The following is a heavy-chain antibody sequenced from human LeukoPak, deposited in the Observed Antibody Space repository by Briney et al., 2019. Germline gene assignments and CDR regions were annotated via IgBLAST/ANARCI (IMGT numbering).Heavy chain of an antibody. J-gene: IGHJ4*02. CDR2: VSYDGSSE. Sequence: GGSLRLSCAASGFTFSSYSIHWVRQAPGKGLEWVAVVSYDGSSENYADSVKGRFTISRDNSKNTLYLQMNSLRAEDTAVYYCAFTPQGYCSSTSCYELDYWGQGTLVTVSS. D-gene: IGHD2-2*01. CDR3: AFTPQGYCSSTSCYELDY. V-gene: IGHV3-30-3*01. CDR1: GFTFSSYS.